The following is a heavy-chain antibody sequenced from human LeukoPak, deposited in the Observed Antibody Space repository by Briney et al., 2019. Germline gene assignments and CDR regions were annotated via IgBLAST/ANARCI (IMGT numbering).Heavy chain of an antibody. Sequence: SETLSLTCAVYGGSFSGYYWSWIRQPPGKGLEWIGEINHSGSTNYNPSLKSRVTISEDTSKNQFSLKLSSVTAADTAVYYCARRSGWFLGQKPFDYWGQGTLVTVSS. J-gene: IGHJ4*02. CDR2: INHSGST. V-gene: IGHV4-34*01. CDR1: GGSFSGYY. CDR3: ARRSGWFLGQKPFDY. D-gene: IGHD6-19*01.